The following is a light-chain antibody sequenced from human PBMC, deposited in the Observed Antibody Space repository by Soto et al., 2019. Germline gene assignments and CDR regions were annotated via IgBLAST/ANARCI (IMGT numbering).Light chain of an antibody. V-gene: IGKV3-20*01. CDR3: QQYGSSPRT. J-gene: IGKJ1*01. Sequence: DMVLTQSQVILSVSPGERATLSCCASQTVSSNYLAWYQQRPGQAPRLIIYGASSRATGIPDRFSGSGSGTDFTLTISRLEPEDFAVYYCQQYGSSPRTFGQGTKVDIK. CDR1: QTVSSNY. CDR2: GAS.